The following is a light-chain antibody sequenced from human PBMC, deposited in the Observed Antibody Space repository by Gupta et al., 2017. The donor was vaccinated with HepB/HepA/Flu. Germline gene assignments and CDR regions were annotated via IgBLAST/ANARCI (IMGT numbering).Light chain of an antibody. Sequence: QSVLMQPTSVSGAPGQRFTISCTGSSLNIGASYDVHWYQQLPGTDPKLRIYANRNRPSGVPDRFARSKSGASASLDITGLQAEDEADDNCQYYATSLSVGVFGGGTKVTVL. CDR3: QYYATSLSVGV. J-gene: IGLJ2*01. CDR1: SLNIGASYD. V-gene: IGLV1-40*01. CDR2: ANR.